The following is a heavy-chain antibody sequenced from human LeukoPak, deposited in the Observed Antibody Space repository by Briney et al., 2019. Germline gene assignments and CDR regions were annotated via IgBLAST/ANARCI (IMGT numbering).Heavy chain of an antibody. Sequence: PGGSLRLSCAASGFTFSSYAMSWVRQAPGKGLEWVSAISYSGGSTFYADSVKGRFTISRDDSKNTLYLQMNSLRAEDTAVYYCAKDSGLYCSGGSCYIDYWGQGTLVTVSS. V-gene: IGHV3-23*01. CDR1: GFTFSSYA. CDR3: AKDSGLYCSGGSCYIDY. J-gene: IGHJ4*02. D-gene: IGHD2-15*01. CDR2: ISYSGGST.